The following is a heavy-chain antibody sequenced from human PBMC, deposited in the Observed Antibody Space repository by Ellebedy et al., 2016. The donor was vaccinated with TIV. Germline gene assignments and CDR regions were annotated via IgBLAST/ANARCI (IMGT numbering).Heavy chain of an antibody. D-gene: IGHD6-13*01. CDR2: IDGDGSTT. CDR3: ARIEMEYSNSWWFDS. CDR1: AFTFRSYW. J-gene: IGHJ5*01. V-gene: IGHV3-74*01. Sequence: GESLKISXAASAFTFRSYWMYWVRQVPGKGLGWVARIDGDGSTTNYADYVKGRFTISRDNVENTLSLQMSSLTAEDTAVYFCARIEMEYSNSWWFDSWGQGTLVTVSS.